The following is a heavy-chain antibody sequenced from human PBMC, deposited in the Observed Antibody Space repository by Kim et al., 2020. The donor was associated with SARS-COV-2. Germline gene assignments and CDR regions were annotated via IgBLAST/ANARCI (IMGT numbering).Heavy chain of an antibody. CDR2: IYPGDSDT. D-gene: IGHD5-18*01. CDR3: ARLKGGDPLDTAMVTGQPKFHYYYYGMDV. V-gene: IGHV5-51*01. Sequence: GESLKISCKGSGYSFTSYWIGWVRQMPGKGLEWMGIIYPGDSDTRYSPSFQGQVTISADKSISTAYLQWSSLKASDTAMYYCARLKGGDPLDTAMVTGQPKFHYYYYGMDVWGQGTTVTVSS. J-gene: IGHJ6*02. CDR1: GYSFTSYW.